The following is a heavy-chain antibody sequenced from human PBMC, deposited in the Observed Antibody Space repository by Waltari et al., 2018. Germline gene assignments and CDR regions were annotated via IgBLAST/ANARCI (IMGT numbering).Heavy chain of an antibody. V-gene: IGHV3-30*19. Sequence: QVDLVESGGGVVQPGGSLRLSCAASGFTFSDYGFHWLRQAPGKGLEWVAVISYDGSNKYYADAVKGRFTISRDNSKNTLYLQMNSLRAEDTAVYYCARDLPPAHYFDYWGQGTLVTVSS. J-gene: IGHJ4*02. CDR3: ARDLPPAHYFDY. CDR2: ISYDGSNK. CDR1: GFTFSDYG.